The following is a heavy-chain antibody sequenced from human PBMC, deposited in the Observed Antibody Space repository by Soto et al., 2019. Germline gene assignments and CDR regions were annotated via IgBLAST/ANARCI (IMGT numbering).Heavy chain of an antibody. CDR2: INAVNGNT. Sequence: ASVKVSCKAPGGIFSTYVISWVRQAPGQRLEWMGGINAVNGNTNYSQKFQGRVTITRDTSASTAYMELSSLRSEDTAVYYCARAPGGPGIAEYWGQGTLVTVSS. V-gene: IGHV1-3*01. CDR1: GGIFSTYV. D-gene: IGHD6-13*01. J-gene: IGHJ4*02. CDR3: ARAPGGPGIAEY.